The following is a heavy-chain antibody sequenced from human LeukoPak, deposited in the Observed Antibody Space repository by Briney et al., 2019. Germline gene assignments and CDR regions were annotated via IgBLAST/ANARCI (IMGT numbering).Heavy chain of an antibody. J-gene: IGHJ6*03. CDR1: GFTFSSYS. CDR2: ISSSGSYI. V-gene: IGHV3-21*01. CDR3: ARVGTRMVTIVAPYYMDV. Sequence: GGSLRLSCAASGFTFSSYSMNWVRQAPGKGLEWVSSISSSGSYIYYADSVKGRFTISRDNAQNSLYLQMNSLRAEDTAVYYCARVGTRMVTIVAPYYMDVWGKGTTVTVSS. D-gene: IGHD5-24*01.